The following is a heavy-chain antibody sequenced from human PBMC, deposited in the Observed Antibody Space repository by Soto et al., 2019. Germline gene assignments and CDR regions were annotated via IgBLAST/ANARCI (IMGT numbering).Heavy chain of an antibody. V-gene: IGHV1-46*01. CDR1: GYTFTSYY. D-gene: IGHD2-2*01. CDR2: INPSGGST. CDR3: AREYCSSTSCSDPYYYYYGMDV. Sequence: ASVKVSCKASGYTFTSYYMHWVRQAPGRGLEWMGIINPSGGSTSYAQKFQGRVTVTRDTSTSTVYMELSSLRSEDTAVYYCAREYCSSTSCSDPYYYYYGMDVWGQGTTVTVSS. J-gene: IGHJ6*02.